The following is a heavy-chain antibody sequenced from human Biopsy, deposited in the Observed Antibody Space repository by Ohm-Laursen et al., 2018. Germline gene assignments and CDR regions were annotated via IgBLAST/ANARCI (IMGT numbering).Heavy chain of an antibody. J-gene: IGHJ4*02. CDR2: INQSGRT. V-gene: IGHV4-34*08. CDR3: GNEVHGRDY. CDR1: GKTFSDYY. D-gene: IGHD2-15*01. Sequence: PPGTLSLTCQVYGKTFSDYYWSWIRQPPGKGLEWIGQINQSGRTSYNPSLKSRVNISADKSNNQFSLKLTSVTSADTAVYFCGNEVHGRDYWGLGALVTVSS.